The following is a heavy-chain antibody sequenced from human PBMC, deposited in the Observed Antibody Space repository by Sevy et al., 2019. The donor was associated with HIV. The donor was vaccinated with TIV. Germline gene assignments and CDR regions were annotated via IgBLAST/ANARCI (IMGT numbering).Heavy chain of an antibody. CDR3: ATSRSGYFDSSGYYIY. V-gene: IGHV5-51*01. D-gene: IGHD3-22*01. Sequence: GESLKISCKGSGYSFTSHWIGWVCHMPGKGLEWMGIIYPDDSDTRYSPSFQGQVTFSADKSISTAYLQWSSLKASDTAMYYCATSRSGYFDSSGYYIYWGQGTLVTVSS. J-gene: IGHJ4*02. CDR1: GYSFTSHW. CDR2: IYPDDSDT.